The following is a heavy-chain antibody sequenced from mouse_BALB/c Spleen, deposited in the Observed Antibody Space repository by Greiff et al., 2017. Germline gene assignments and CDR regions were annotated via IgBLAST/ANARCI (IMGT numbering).Heavy chain of an antibody. CDR1: GYAFTNYL. V-gene: IGHV1-54*01. J-gene: IGHJ4*01. CDR2: INPGSGGT. Sequence: QLQQSGAELVRPGTSVKVSCKASGYAFTNYLIEWVKQRPGQGLEWIGVINPGSGGTNYNEKFKGKATLTADKSSSTAYMQLSSLTSDDSAVYFCARWGSYYAMDYWGQGTSVTVSS. CDR3: ARWGSYYAMDY.